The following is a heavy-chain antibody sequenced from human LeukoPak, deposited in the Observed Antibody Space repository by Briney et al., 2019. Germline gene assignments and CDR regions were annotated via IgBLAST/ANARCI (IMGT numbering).Heavy chain of an antibody. CDR3: AREGIAAGADY. D-gene: IGHD6-13*01. J-gene: IGHJ4*02. V-gene: IGHV3-9*01. Sequence: GGSLRLSCAASGFTFDDYAMHWVRQAPGKGLEWVSGISWNGGSIGYADSVKGRFTISRDNAKNSLYLQMNSLRAEDTAVYYCAREGIAAGADYWGQGTLVTVSS. CDR1: GFTFDDYA. CDR2: ISWNGGSI.